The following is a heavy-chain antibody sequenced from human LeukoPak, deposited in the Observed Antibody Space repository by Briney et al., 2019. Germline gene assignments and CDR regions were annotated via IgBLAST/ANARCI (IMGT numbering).Heavy chain of an antibody. V-gene: IGHV3-30-3*01. J-gene: IGHJ4*02. Sequence: GRSLRLSCTASGFTFSSYAMHWVRQAPGKGLEWVAFISYEGSNKYYADSVKGRFTISRDNSKNTLYLQMNSLRTEDTAVHYCARGEQWLIRGSFDYWGQGTLVTVSS. CDR2: ISYEGSNK. CDR1: GFTFSSYA. CDR3: ARGEQWLIRGSFDY. D-gene: IGHD6-19*01.